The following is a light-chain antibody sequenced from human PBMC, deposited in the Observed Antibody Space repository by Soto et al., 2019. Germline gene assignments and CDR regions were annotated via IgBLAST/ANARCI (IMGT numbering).Light chain of an antibody. J-gene: IGLJ3*02. V-gene: IGLV1-44*01. Sequence: QSGLTQPPSAPGTPGRRTTILCSGTSSNIGRNTVNWYQHLPGRAPKVLIYRNSHRPSGVPDRFSGSQSGSSASLAISGLQSEDEADYYCAAWDDNLRGVLFGGGTQLTVL. CDR2: RNS. CDR3: AAWDDNLRGVL. CDR1: SSNIGRNT.